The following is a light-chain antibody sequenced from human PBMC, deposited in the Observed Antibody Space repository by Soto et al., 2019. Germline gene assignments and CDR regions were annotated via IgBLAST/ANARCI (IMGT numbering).Light chain of an antibody. CDR2: DAS. CDR1: QSISSN. CDR3: QHSNGWH. J-gene: IGKJ4*01. Sequence: EIVMTQSPATLSVSPGERATLSCRASQSISSNLAWYQQKPGQAPRLLIYDASTRATGVPARFSGSGSGTEFTLTIDSLQSEDFAVYYCQHSNGWHFGGGTKVDIK. V-gene: IGKV3-15*01.